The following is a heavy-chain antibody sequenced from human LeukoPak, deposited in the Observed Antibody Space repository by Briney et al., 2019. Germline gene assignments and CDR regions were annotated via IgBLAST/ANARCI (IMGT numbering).Heavy chain of an antibody. CDR1: GFTFSSYG. CDR2: IWYDGSNK. Sequence: GRSLRLSCAASGFTFSSYGMHWVRQAPGKGLEWVAVIWYDGSNKYYADSVKGRFTISRDNSKNTLYLQMNSLRAEDTAVYYCARADREWELLPFDYWGQGTLVTVSS. V-gene: IGHV3-33*01. CDR3: ARADREWELLPFDY. D-gene: IGHD1-26*01. J-gene: IGHJ4*02.